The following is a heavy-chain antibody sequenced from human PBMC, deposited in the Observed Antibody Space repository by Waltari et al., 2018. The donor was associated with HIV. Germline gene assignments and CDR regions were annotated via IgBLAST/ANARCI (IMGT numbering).Heavy chain of an antibody. V-gene: IGHV4-34*01. D-gene: IGHD3-22*01. J-gene: IGHJ4*02. CDR2: INHSGST. CDR1: GVSFRGYY. Sequence: QVQLKQWGAGLLKPSETLSLTCGVSGVSFRGYYWSWIRQPPGKGLEWIGEINHSGSTNYNPSLKSRVTISVDTSKNQFSLKLTYVTAADTAVYYCARGPYYDSSGYYILWGQGTLVTVSS. CDR3: ARGPYYDSSGYYIL.